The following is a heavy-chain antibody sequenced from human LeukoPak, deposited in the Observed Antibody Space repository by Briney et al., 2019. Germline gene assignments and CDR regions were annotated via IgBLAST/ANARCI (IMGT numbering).Heavy chain of an antibody. CDR3: ATAHGDSVVNAFDI. Sequence: GASVKVSCKVSGYTLTELSMHWVRRAPGKGLEWMGGFDPEDGETIYAQKFQGRVTMTEDTSTDTAYMELSSLRSEDTAVYYCATAHGDSVVNAFDIWGQGTMVTVSS. J-gene: IGHJ3*02. CDR1: GYTLTELS. CDR2: FDPEDGET. V-gene: IGHV1-24*01. D-gene: IGHD4-17*01.